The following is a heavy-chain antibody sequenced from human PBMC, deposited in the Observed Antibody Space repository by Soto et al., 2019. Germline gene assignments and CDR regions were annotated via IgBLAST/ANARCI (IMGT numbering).Heavy chain of an antibody. CDR1: GGSFSGYY. D-gene: IGHD3-22*01. CDR3: ARGAFLYYDSSGYVNDY. J-gene: IGHJ4*02. V-gene: IGHV4-34*01. CDR2: INHSGST. Sequence: SETLSLTCAVYGGSFSGYYWSWIRQPPGKGLEWIGEINHSGSTNYNPSLKSRVTISVDTSKNQFSLKLSSVTAADTAVYYCARGAFLYYDSSGYVNDYWGQGTLVTVSS.